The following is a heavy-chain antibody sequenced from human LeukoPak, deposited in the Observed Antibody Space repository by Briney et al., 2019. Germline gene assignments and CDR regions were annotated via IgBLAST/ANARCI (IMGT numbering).Heavy chain of an antibody. J-gene: IGHJ6*02. CDR2: IYTSGST. CDR3: ARGIAAAGTYYYYGMDV. V-gene: IGHV4-4*07. D-gene: IGHD6-13*01. Sequence: SETLSLTCTASGGSISSYYWSWIRQPAGKGLEWIGRIYTSGSTNYNPSLKSRVTMSVDTSKNQFSLKLSSVTAADTAVYYCARGIAAAGTYYYYGMDVWGQGTTVTVSS. CDR1: GGSISSYY.